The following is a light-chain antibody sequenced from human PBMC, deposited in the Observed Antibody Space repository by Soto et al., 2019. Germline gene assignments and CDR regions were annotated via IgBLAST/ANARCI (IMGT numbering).Light chain of an antibody. CDR2: SAS. CDR1: QGIDHS. Sequence: DIQMTQSPSSLSASVGDRVTITCRASQGIDHSLAWYQQKPGKGPTLLIYSASTVQSGVPSRFSGSGSGTDVTLPITSLQPEDVATYYWHEHSGGLPVAFGPGTKVDV. CDR3: HEHSGGLPVA. V-gene: IGKV1-27*01. J-gene: IGKJ3*01.